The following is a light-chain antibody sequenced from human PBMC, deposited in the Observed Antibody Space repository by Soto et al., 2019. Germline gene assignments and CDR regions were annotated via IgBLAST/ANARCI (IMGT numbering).Light chain of an antibody. V-gene: IGKV1-27*01. J-gene: IGKJ3*01. CDR3: QNYNSAPFP. Sequence: DLQMTQSPPSLSASVGDRVTVACRASHDIGNSLAWYQQRPGKSPRLLIYDASSLQSGVPARFSGSGSGTHFILAITSLRPEDAQIYYCQNYNSAPFPFGAET. CDR2: DAS. CDR1: HDIGNS.